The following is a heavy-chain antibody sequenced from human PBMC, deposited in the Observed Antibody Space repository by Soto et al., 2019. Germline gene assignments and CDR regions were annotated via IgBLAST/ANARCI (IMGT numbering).Heavy chain of an antibody. Sequence: EVQLVESGGGLVQPGGSLRLSCAASGFTLNSYWMSWVRQAPGKGLEWVANINQDGSQKYYVDSVKGRFTISRDNVKNSVYLQMNSLRVEDTAVYYCARAVAAGGSYWGQGTLVTVSS. CDR1: GFTLNSYW. CDR3: ARAVAAGGSY. V-gene: IGHV3-7*01. D-gene: IGHD6-19*01. J-gene: IGHJ4*02. CDR2: INQDGSQK.